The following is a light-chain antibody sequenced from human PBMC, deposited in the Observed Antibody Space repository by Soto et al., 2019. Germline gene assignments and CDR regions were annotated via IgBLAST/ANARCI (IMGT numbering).Light chain of an antibody. CDR2: GAS. Sequence: EIVLTQSPGTLSLSPGERATLSCRASQSVSSSYLAWYQQKPGQAPRLLIYGASSRATGIPDRVSGSGSGTDFTLTIRRLEPEDFAVYYCQQYGSSQTFGQGTKVEI. CDR3: QQYGSSQT. CDR1: QSVSSSY. V-gene: IGKV3-20*01. J-gene: IGKJ1*01.